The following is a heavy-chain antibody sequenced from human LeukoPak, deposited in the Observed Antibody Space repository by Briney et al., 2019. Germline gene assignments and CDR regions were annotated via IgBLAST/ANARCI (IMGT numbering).Heavy chain of an antibody. CDR1: GYTFDRSW. CDR2: VYPQDSDT. CDR3: VRQIAVAGRTTSEYWYYIDV. D-gene: IGHD6-19*01. V-gene: IGHV5-51*01. Sequence: GEYLQISCQASGYTFDRSWIDWVRKMPGKGFQWLGIVYPQDSDTRYSPSVQGHGTITADPSIDTAYLQWRSLRASDTANYCCVRQIAVAGRTTSEYWYYIDVWGKGTAVTVSS. J-gene: IGHJ6*03.